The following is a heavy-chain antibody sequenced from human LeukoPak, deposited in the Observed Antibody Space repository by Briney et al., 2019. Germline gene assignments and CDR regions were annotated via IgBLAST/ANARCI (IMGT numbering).Heavy chain of an antibody. CDR1: GGSVSSTSYH. CDR3: ARREGQFDP. D-gene: IGHD1-26*01. V-gene: IGHV4-39*01. Sequence: PSETLSLTCTVSGGSVSSTSYHWAWIRQPPGKGLEWIGNIYYSGNTYYNPSLKSRVTISVDTSKNQFSLKLSSVTAADTAVYSCARREGQFDPWGQGTLVTVSS. J-gene: IGHJ5*02. CDR2: IYYSGNT.